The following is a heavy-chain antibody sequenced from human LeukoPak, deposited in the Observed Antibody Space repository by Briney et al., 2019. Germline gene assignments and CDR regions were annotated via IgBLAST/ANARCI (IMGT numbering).Heavy chain of an antibody. CDR1: GGSISSSSYY. J-gene: IGHJ4*02. D-gene: IGHD3-22*01. CDR3: ARVTGYMIENYFDY. V-gene: IGHV4-39*07. Sequence: ETLSLTCTVSGGSISSSSYYWGWIRQPPGKGLEWIGSIYYSGSTYYNPSLKSRVTISVDTSKNQFSLKLSSVTAADTAVYYCARVTGYMIENYFDYWGQGTLVTVSS. CDR2: IYYSGST.